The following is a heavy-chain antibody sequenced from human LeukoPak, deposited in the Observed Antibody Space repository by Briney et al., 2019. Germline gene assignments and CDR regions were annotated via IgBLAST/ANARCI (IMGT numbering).Heavy chain of an antibody. CDR1: GFTFSSYW. Sequence: GGSLRLSCAASGFTFSSYWMHWVRQAPGKGLVWVSRINSDGSDSSYADSAKGRFTISRDNAKNTLYLQLNSLRAEDTAVYYCARASDSSGYYDYWGQGTPVTVSS. CDR3: ARASDSSGYYDY. CDR2: INSDGSDS. J-gene: IGHJ4*02. V-gene: IGHV3-74*01. D-gene: IGHD3-22*01.